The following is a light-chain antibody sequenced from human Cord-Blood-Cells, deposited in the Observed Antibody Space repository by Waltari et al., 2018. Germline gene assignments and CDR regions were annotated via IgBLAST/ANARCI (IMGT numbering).Light chain of an antibody. CDR3: CSYAGSSNWV. CDR2: EGS. CDR1: SSDVGSYNL. V-gene: IGLV2-23*01. Sequence: QSALTQPASVSGSPGQSITISCTGTSSDVGSYNLVSWYQQHPGKAPKLMIYEGSKRPSGVSNRFSRSKSGNTASLTISGLQAEDEADYYCCSYAGSSNWVFGGGTKLTVL. J-gene: IGLJ3*02.